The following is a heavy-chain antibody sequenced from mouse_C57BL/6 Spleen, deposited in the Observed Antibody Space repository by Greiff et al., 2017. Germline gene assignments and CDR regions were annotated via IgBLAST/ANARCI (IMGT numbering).Heavy chain of an antibody. CDR1: GFTFSSYA. J-gene: IGHJ2*01. V-gene: IGHV5-4*03. Sequence: DVMLVESGGGLVKPGGSLKLSCAASGFTFSSYAMSWVRQTPEKRLEWVATISDGGSYTYYPDNVKGRFTISRDNAKNNLYLQMSHLKSEDTAMYYCARGDYDGYYFDYWGQGTTLTVSS. CDR2: ISDGGSYT. CDR3: ARGDYDGYYFDY. D-gene: IGHD2-4*01.